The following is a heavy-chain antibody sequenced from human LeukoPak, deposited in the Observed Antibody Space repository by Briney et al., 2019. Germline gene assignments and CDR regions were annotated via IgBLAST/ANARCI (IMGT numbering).Heavy chain of an antibody. D-gene: IGHD5-18*01. CDR3: ARDGYSYGPPSLDY. V-gene: IGHV1-69*04. CDR2: IIPILGIA. CDR1: GYTFTGYY. Sequence: SVKVSCKASGYTFTGYYMHWVRQAPGQGLEWMGRIIPILGIANYAQKFQGRVTITADKSTSTAYMELSSLRSEDTAVYYCARDGYSYGPPSLDYWGQGTLVTVSS. J-gene: IGHJ4*02.